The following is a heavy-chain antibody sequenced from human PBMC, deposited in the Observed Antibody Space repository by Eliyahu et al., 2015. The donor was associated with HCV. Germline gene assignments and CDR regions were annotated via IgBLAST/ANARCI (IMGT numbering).Heavy chain of an antibody. CDR1: GGSFSGYY. J-gene: IGHJ4*02. CDR2: INHSGST. CDR3: ARDCTGGVCYFDY. D-gene: IGHD2-8*02. Sequence: QXQLXQWGAGLLKPSETLSLTCAVYGGSFSGYYWSWIRQPPGKGLEWIGEINHSGSTNYNPSLKSRVTISVDTSKNQFSLKLSSVTAADTAVYYCARDCTGGVCYFDYWGQGTLVTVSS. V-gene: IGHV4-34*01.